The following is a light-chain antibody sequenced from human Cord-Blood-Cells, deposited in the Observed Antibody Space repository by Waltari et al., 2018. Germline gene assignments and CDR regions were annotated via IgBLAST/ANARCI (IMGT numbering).Light chain of an antibody. CDR1: QSVSSSY. CDR2: GAS. J-gene: IGKJ2*01. CDR3: QQYGSSPYT. V-gene: IGKV3-20*01. Sequence: VLTQSPVPLSLSPGERATLPCRASQSVSSSYLVWYQQKPGQAPRLLIYGASSRATGIPDRFSGSGSGTDFTLTISRLEPEDFAVYYCQQYGSSPYTFGQGTKLEIK.